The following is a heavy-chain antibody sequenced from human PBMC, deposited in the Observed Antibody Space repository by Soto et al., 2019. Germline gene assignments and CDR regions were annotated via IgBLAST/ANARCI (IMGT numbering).Heavy chain of an antibody. CDR3: AGDRSNSPDYFDY. V-gene: IGHV4-30-4*01. Sequence: QVQLQESGPGLVKPSQTLSLTCIVSGGSISSDDYYWSWIRQPPGKGLEWVGHIYYSGRTYYNPSLKSRRTISVDTSKNQFSLKLSSVSAADTAVYFCAGDRSNSPDYFDYWGQGTLVTVSS. J-gene: IGHJ4*02. CDR1: GGSISSDDYY. D-gene: IGHD6-6*01. CDR2: IYYSGRT.